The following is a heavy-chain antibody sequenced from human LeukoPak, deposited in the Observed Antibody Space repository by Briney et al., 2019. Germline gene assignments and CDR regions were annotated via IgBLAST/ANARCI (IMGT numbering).Heavy chain of an antibody. J-gene: IGHJ4*02. Sequence: HPGGSLRLSCAASGFTFSSYDMHWVRQAPGKGLEWVAVIWYDGSNKYYADSVKGRFTISRDNSKNTLYLQVNSLRPDDTAVYYCTRDLTGHYSIDYWGQGTLVTVSS. CDR2: IWYDGSNK. CDR1: GFTFSSYD. D-gene: IGHD3-22*01. V-gene: IGHV3-33*08. CDR3: TRDLTGHYSIDY.